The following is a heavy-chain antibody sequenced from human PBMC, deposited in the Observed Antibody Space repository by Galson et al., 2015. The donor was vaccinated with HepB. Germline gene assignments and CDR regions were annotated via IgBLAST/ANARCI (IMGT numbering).Heavy chain of an antibody. CDR1: GFTFSSYG. CDR2: ISYDGSNK. J-gene: IGHJ6*03. CDR3: AKASIAAAGTNYYYYMDV. V-gene: IGHV3-30*18. D-gene: IGHD6-13*01. Sequence: SLRLSCAASGFTFSSYGMHWVRQAPGKGLEWVAVISYDGSNKYYADSVKGRFTISRDNSKNTLYLQMNSLRAEDTAVYYCAKASIAAAGTNYYYYMDVWGKGTTVTVSS.